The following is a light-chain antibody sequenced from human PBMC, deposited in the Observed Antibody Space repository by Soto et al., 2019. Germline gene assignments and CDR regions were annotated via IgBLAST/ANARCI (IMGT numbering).Light chain of an antibody. CDR1: QSVSSY. V-gene: IGKV3-11*01. Sequence: EIVLTQSPATLSLSPGEGATLSWRASQSVSSYLAWYQQKPGQAPRLLIYDASNRATGIPARFSGSGSGTDFTLTISSLEPEDFAVYYCQQRSNWPSTSGQGTRLEI. J-gene: IGKJ5*01. CDR2: DAS. CDR3: QQRSNWPST.